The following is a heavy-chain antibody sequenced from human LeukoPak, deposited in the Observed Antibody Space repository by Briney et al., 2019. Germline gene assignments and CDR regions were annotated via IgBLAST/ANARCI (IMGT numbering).Heavy chain of an antibody. V-gene: IGHV4-59*08. D-gene: IGHD6-19*01. J-gene: IGHJ4*02. CDR3: ARHRTSGWGLDY. CDR1: GGSINGYY. CDR2: IYYSGST. Sequence: SETLSLTCTVSGGSINGYYWTWIRQPPGKGLEWIGYIYYSGSTNYNPSLKSRVTLSVHTSKNQFSLRLSSVTAADTAMYYCARHRTSGWGLDYWGQGTLVTVSS.